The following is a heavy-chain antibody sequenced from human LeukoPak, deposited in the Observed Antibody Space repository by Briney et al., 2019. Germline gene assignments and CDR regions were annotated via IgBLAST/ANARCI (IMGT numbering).Heavy chain of an antibody. CDR3: ARGIVVVVSASDHFDY. D-gene: IGHD2-2*01. Sequence: GGSLRLSCVASGFTFSTYWMNWVRQAPGKGLERVGTISPDGSEKYYVDSVKGRFTISRDNAKTSLYLQINSLRANDTALYFCARGIVVVVSASDHFDYWGQGTLITVSS. CDR2: ISPDGSEK. J-gene: IGHJ4*02. V-gene: IGHV3-7*01. CDR1: GFTFSTYW.